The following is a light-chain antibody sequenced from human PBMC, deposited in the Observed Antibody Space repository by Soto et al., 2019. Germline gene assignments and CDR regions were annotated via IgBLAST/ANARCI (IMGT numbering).Light chain of an antibody. CDR3: QQRSSWPRT. CDR1: QSVSSY. J-gene: IGKJ1*01. Sequence: EIVLTQSPATLSLSPGERATLSCRASQSVSSYLAWYQQKADQAPRLLIYDASNRATGIPARFSGSGSGTDFTLTISLLKPEDFAVYYCQQRSSWPRTFGLGTKVEI. V-gene: IGKV3-11*01. CDR2: DAS.